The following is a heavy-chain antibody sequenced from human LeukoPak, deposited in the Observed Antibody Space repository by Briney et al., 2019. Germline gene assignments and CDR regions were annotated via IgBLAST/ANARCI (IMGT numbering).Heavy chain of an antibody. V-gene: IGHV3-30-3*01. J-gene: IGHJ3*02. D-gene: IGHD2-2*03. Sequence: GRSLRLSCAASGFTFSSYAMHWVRQAPGKGLEWVAVISYDGSNKYYADSVKGRFTISRDNSKNTLYLQMNSLRAEDTAVYYCARELEIVVVPAAQPNIAFGIWGQGTMVTVSS. CDR2: ISYDGSNK. CDR3: ARELEIVVVPAAQPNIAFGI. CDR1: GFTFSSYA.